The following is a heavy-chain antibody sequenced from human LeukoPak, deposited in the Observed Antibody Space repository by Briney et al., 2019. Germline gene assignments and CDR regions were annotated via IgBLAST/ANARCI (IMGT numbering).Heavy chain of an antibody. Sequence: GGSLRLSCAASGFTFSNYGMHWVRRAPGKALEWVTFIRYDGSKKYYADSVKGRFTISRDNSKNTLYLQMNSLRAEDTAVYYCARRAGAYSHPYDYWGQGTLVTVSS. V-gene: IGHV3-30*02. CDR3: ARRAGAYSHPYDY. CDR1: GFTFSNYG. J-gene: IGHJ4*02. CDR2: IRYDGSKK. D-gene: IGHD4/OR15-4a*01.